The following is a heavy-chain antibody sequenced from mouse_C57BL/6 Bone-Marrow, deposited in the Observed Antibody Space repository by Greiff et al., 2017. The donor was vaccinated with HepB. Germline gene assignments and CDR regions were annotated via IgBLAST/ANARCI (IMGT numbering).Heavy chain of an antibody. J-gene: IGHJ3*01. D-gene: IGHD2-1*01. V-gene: IGHV3-6*01. CDR3: ARERGNSWFAY. CDR1: GYSITSGYY. CDR2: ISYDGSN. Sequence: ESGPGLVKPSQSPSLTCSVTGYSITSGYYWNWIRQFPGNKLEWMGYISYDGSNNYNPSLKNRISITRDTSKNQFFLKLNSVTTEDTATYYCARERGNSWFAYWGQGTLVTVSA.